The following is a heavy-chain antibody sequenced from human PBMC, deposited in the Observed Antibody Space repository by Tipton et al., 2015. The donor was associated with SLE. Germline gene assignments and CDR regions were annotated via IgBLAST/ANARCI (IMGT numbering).Heavy chain of an antibody. CDR1: GFTFSSYW. V-gene: IGHV3-7*01. J-gene: IGHJ3*02. Sequence: GSLRLSCAASGFTFSSYWMSWVRQAPGKGLEWVANIKQDGSEKYYVDSVKGRFTISRDNAKNSLYLQMNSLRAEDTAVYYCARACGGDCYLDAFDIWGQGTMDTVSS. CDR3: ARACGGDCYLDAFDI. D-gene: IGHD2-21*02. CDR2: IKQDGSEK.